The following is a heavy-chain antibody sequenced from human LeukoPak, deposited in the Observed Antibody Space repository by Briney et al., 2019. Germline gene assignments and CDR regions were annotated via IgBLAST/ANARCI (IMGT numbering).Heavy chain of an antibody. J-gene: IGHJ3*02. Sequence: GGSLRLSCAASGFTFSDYYMTWIRQAPGKGLEWLSSINWNGDTIHYADSVKGRFTISRDNAKNAVYVQMNGLRVEDTAVYYCARALTLLIAADVFDIWGQGTLVTVS. CDR3: ARALTLLIAADVFDI. V-gene: IGHV3-11*01. CDR2: INWNGDTI. CDR1: GFTFSDYY. D-gene: IGHD2/OR15-2a*01.